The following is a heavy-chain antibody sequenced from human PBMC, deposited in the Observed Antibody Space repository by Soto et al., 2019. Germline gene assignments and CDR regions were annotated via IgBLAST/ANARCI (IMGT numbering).Heavy chain of an antibody. V-gene: IGHV4-61*08. CDR1: GGSVSSGGYY. Sequence: SETLSLTCTVSGGSVSSGGYYWSWIRQSPGKGLEWIGYIYYSGSTNYNPSLKSRVTISVDTSKNQFSLNLRSVTAADTAVYYCARLPSRHLVDYWGQGTLVTVSS. CDR3: ARLPSRHLVDY. D-gene: IGHD3-3*02. CDR2: IYYSGST. J-gene: IGHJ4*02.